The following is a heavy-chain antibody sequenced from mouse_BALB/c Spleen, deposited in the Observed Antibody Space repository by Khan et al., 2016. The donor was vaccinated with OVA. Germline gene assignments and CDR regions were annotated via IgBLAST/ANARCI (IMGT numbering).Heavy chain of an antibody. CDR2: IDPFSGGT. Sequence: VQLKQSGPELMKPGASVKISCKASGYSFTNYYIHWVIQSHGKSLEWIGYIDPFSGGTTYNQKFTGKATLTVDKSSSTAYIQLSNLTSEDSAVYYGTRHGFVAWFTYWGQGTLVTVSA. J-gene: IGHJ3*01. CDR1: GYSFTNYY. V-gene: IGHV1S135*01. D-gene: IGHD2-2*01. CDR3: TRHGFVAWFTY.